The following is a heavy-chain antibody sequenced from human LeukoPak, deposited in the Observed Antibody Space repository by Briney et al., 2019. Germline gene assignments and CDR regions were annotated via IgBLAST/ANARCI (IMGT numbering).Heavy chain of an antibody. CDR2: ISHSGST. CDR1: GVSFSGYY. J-gene: IGHJ6*04. D-gene: IGHD6-19*01. CDR3: ARSKWLLRGYYYFGMDV. Sequence: SETLSLTCAVYGVSFSGYYWSWIRQPPGKGLEWIGEISHSGSTNYNPSLKSRVTISVHTSKNQFSLKLSSVTAADTAVYYCARSKWLLRGYYYFGMDVWGKGTTVTVSS. V-gene: IGHV4-34*01.